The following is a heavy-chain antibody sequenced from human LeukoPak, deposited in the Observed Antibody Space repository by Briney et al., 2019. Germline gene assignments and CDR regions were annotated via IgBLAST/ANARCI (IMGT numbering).Heavy chain of an antibody. J-gene: IGHJ1*01. V-gene: IGHV3-48*03. CDR1: GFTFSSYE. Sequence: GGSLRLSCAASGFTFSSYEMNWVRQAPGKGLEWVSYISSSGSTIYYADSVKGRFTISRDNAKNSLYLQMNSLRAKDTAVYYCARVGGSYGFLSQKPRYFQHWGQGTLVTVSS. CDR3: ARVGGSYGFLSQKPRYFQH. D-gene: IGHD1-26*01. CDR2: ISSSGSTI.